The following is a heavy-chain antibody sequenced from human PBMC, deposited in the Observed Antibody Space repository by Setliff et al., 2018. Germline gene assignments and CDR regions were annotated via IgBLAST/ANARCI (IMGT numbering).Heavy chain of an antibody. CDR2: IFHDGRDI. CDR1: GFAFDSYA. J-gene: IGHJ6*03. CDR3: ARDPIGPFLCYMDG. D-gene: IGHD3-16*01. Sequence: PGGSLRLSCAASGFAFDSYAMHWVRQAPGKGLEWVAIIFHDGRDIYYVDSVKGRFTISRDNSRNTLYLEMNSLRGEDTAVYYCARDPIGPFLCYMDGWGKGTTVTVSS. V-gene: IGHV3-30*03.